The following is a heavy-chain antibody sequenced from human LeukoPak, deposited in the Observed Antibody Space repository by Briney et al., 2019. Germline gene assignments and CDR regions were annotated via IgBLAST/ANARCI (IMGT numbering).Heavy chain of an antibody. V-gene: IGHV4-59*08. CDR3: ARVQFSGCFDY. D-gene: IGHD6-19*01. J-gene: IGHJ4*02. Sequence: SETLSLTCTVSGGSISSYYWSWIRQPPGKGLEWIGYIYYSGSTNYNPSLKSRVTISVDTSKNQFSLKLSSVTAADTAVYYCARVQFSGCFDYWGQGTLVTFSS. CDR2: IYYSGST. CDR1: GGSISSYY.